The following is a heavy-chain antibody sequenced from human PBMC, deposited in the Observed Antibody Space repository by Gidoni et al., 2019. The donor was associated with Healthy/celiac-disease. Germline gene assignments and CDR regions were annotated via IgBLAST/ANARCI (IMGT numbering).Heavy chain of an antibody. V-gene: IGHV4-61*02. D-gene: IGHD3-10*01. J-gene: IGHJ4*02. Sequence: QVQLQESGPGLVKPSQTLSLTCSVSGASIGSGSYYWSWIRQPAGKGLEWIGRIYTSGSTNYNPSLKSRVTISVDTSKNQFSMKQSSVTAADTAVYYCAREGGWFGEIHWGQGTLVTVSS. CDR1: GASIGSGSYY. CDR3: AREGGWFGEIH. CDR2: IYTSGST.